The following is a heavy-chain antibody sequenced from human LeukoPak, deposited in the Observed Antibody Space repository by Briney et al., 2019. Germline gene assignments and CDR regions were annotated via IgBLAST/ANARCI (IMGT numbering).Heavy chain of an antibody. D-gene: IGHD2-15*01. J-gene: IGHJ4*02. CDR2: ISGSGGST. CDR3: ASTQRGDYFDY. Sequence: GGTLRLSCAASGFTFSSYGMSWVRQAPGKGLEWVSAISGSGGSTYYADSVKGRFTISRDNSKNTLYLQMNSLRAEDTAVYYCASTQRGDYFDYWGQGTLVTVSS. CDR1: GFTFSSYG. V-gene: IGHV3-23*01.